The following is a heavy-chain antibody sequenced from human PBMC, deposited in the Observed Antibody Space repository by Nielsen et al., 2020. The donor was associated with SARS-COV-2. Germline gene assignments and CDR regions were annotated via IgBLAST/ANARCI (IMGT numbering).Heavy chain of an antibody. D-gene: IGHD1-26*01. V-gene: IGHV3-21*01. CDR3: VGIVGAL. J-gene: IGHJ4*02. CDR1: GFAFSSYT. Sequence: GESLKISCAASGFAFSSYTMSWVRQAPGKGLEWVSFITGTSSHISYGDSVRGRFTISRDNAKNSVHLQMNSLRAEDTAVYYCVGIVGALWGQGTLVTVSS. CDR2: ITGTSSHI.